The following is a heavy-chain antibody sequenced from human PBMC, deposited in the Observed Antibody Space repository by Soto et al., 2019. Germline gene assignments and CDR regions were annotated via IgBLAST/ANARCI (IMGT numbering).Heavy chain of an antibody. CDR2: INHSGST. D-gene: IGHD3-10*01. Sequence: QVQLQQWGAGLLKPSETLSLTCAVYGGSFSGYYWSWIRQPPGKGLEWIGEINHSGSTNYNPSLKSRVTISLDTSKHQFTLKLSSVTAADTAVYYCARGDLRWFGELLGPMDVWGKGTTVTVSS. CDR3: ARGDLRWFGELLGPMDV. J-gene: IGHJ6*03. V-gene: IGHV4-34*01. CDR1: GGSFSGYY.